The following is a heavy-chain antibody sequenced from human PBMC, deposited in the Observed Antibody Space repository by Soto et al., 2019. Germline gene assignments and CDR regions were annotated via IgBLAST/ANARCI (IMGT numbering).Heavy chain of an antibody. CDR2: VIPILGKP. CDR3: ARLWGIADHDS. J-gene: IGHJ5*01. Sequence: QVQLVQSGAEVKKPGSSVKVSCKSSGDTFKTYSVSWVRQAPGQGLEWMGGVIPILGKPMYAQKVQDRVTITADEPQSTVFMDLTSLMCDDTAVYYCARLWGIADHDSWGQGTRVTVSS. CDR1: GDTFKTYS. D-gene: IGHD6-13*01. V-gene: IGHV1-69*12.